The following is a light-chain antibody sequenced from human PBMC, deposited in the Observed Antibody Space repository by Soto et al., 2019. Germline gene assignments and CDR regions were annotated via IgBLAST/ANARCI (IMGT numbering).Light chain of an antibody. CDR3: QQCGSSST. CDR2: GAS. V-gene: IGKV3-11*01. CDR1: QSVSSY. J-gene: IGKJ5*01. Sequence: EIVLTQSPATLSLSPGARAPLSCRASQSVSSYLAWYQQKPGQAPRLLIYGASMRATGIPDRFSGSGSGTDFTLTISRLEPEDFAVYYCQQCGSSSTFGQGTRLEIK.